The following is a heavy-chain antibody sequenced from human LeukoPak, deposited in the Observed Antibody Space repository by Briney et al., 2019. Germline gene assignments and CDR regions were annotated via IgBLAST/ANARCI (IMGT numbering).Heavy chain of an antibody. V-gene: IGHV1-18*01. CDR2: ISAYNGNT. Sequence: APVKVSCKASGGTFSSYAISWVRQAPGQGLEWMGWISAYNGNTNYAQKLQGRVTMTTDTSTSTAYMELRSLRSDDTAVYYCARGGSSGWFDAFDIWGQGTMVTVSS. J-gene: IGHJ3*02. CDR3: ARGGSSGWFDAFDI. D-gene: IGHD6-19*01. CDR1: GGTFSSYA.